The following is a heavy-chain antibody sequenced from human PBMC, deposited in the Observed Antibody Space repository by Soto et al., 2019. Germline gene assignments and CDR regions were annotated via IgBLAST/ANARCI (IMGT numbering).Heavy chain of an antibody. J-gene: IGHJ3*02. CDR3: AKRGSLVNIVVVPAAKKDAFDI. CDR1: GFTFSSYA. Sequence: EVQLVESGGGLVQPGGSLRLSCAASGFTFSSYAMSWVRQAPGKGLEWVSAISGSGGSTYYADSVKGRFTISRDNSKNTLYLQMNSLRAEDTAVYYCAKRGSLVNIVVVPAAKKDAFDIWGQGTMVTVSS. V-gene: IGHV3-23*04. D-gene: IGHD2-2*01. CDR2: ISGSGGST.